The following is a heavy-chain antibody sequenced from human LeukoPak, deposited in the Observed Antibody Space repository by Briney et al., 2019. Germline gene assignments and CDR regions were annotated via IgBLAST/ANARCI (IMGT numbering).Heavy chain of an antibody. J-gene: IGHJ6*02. V-gene: IGHV1-69*13. CDR1: GGTFSSYA. CDR3: AKPIAARFYYYYGMDV. CDR2: IIPIFGTA. Sequence: SVKVSCKASGGTFSSYAISWVRQAPGQGLEWMGGIIPIFGTANYAQKFQGRVTITADESTSTAYMELSSLRSEDTAVYYCAKPIAARFYYYYGMDVWGQGTTVTVSS. D-gene: IGHD6-6*01.